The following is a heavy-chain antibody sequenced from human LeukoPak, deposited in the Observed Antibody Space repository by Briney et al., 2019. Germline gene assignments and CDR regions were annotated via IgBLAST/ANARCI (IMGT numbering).Heavy chain of an antibody. CDR1: GFTFSTYW. V-gene: IGHV3-7*01. Sequence: GGSLRLSCAASGFTFSTYWMNWVRQAPGKGLEWVANIKQDGSEKYYVDSVKGRFTISRDNAKNSLYLQMDSLRAEDTAVYYCARDGSSGYYPLYYFDSWGQGTLVTVSS. CDR3: ARDGSSGYYPLYYFDS. J-gene: IGHJ4*02. D-gene: IGHD3-22*01. CDR2: IKQDGSEK.